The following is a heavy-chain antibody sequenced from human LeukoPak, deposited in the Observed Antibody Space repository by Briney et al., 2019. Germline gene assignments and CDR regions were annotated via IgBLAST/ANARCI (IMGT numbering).Heavy chain of an antibody. CDR1: GFTFSTYW. Sequence: GGSLRLSCAASGFTFSTYWMHWVRRASGTGLVWVSRINSDGSSTTYADSVKGRFTISRDNAKNTLSLQMNSLRAEDTAVYYCTRQQLDAFDIWGPGTMVTVSS. V-gene: IGHV3-74*01. CDR2: INSDGSST. CDR3: TRQQLDAFDI. D-gene: IGHD6-13*01. J-gene: IGHJ3*02.